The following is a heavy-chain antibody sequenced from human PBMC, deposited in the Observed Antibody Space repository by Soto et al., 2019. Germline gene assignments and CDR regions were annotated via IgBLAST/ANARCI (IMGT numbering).Heavy chain of an antibody. V-gene: IGHV3-53*01. CDR2: IYSGGST. CDR1: GFTVSSNY. Sequence: GSLRLSCAASGFTVSSNYMSWVRQAPGKGLEWVSVIYSGGSTYYADSVKGRFTISRDNSKNTLYLQMNSLRAEDTAVYYCARELDSGSYYYYYGMDVWGQGTTVTVSS. J-gene: IGHJ6*02. D-gene: IGHD1-26*01. CDR3: ARELDSGSYYYYYGMDV.